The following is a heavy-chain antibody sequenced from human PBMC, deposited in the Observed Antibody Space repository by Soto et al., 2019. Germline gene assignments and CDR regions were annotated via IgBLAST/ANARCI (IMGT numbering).Heavy chain of an antibody. J-gene: IGHJ4*02. D-gene: IGHD6-13*01. Sequence: QVHLVQSGAEVTKPGSSVTVSCKTSGATFSTYGFDWVRQAPGQSLEWMGGIIPISDKANYPEAFQDSLTISADASTSTVYMQASRLRSEDTAMYCGARAGGRHLVRRGGWDYWGQGTLVTVSS. CDR2: IIPISDKA. CDR1: GATFSTYG. CDR3: ARAGGRHLVRRGGWDY. V-gene: IGHV1-69*01.